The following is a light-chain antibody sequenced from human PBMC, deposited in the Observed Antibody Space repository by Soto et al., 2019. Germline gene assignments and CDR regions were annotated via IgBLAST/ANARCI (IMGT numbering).Light chain of an antibody. Sequence: NFMLTQPHSVSGSPGKTVTISCARSSGSIASNYVQWYQQRPGSSPTTVIYEDYQRPSGVPDRFSGSIDSSSNSASLSISGLKTEDEADYYCQSYDSSNPVVFGGGTKLTVL. CDR1: SGSIASNY. CDR3: QSYDSSNPVV. J-gene: IGLJ2*01. V-gene: IGLV6-57*01. CDR2: EDY.